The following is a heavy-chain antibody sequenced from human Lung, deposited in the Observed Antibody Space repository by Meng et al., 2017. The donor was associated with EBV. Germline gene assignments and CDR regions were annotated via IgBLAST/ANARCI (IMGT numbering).Heavy chain of an antibody. Sequence: VLLVESGGLVVQQGESLRLSFAASGFTFSSYWMHWVRQAPGKGPVWVSRINEHGSITTYADSVNGRFTISRDNAKDTLYLQMNSLRDEDTAIYYCARDLVGEYDFWGQGTLVTVSS. CDR1: GFTFSSYW. V-gene: IGHV3-74*03. D-gene: IGHD2/OR15-2a*01. CDR2: INEHGSIT. J-gene: IGHJ4*02. CDR3: ARDLVGEYDF.